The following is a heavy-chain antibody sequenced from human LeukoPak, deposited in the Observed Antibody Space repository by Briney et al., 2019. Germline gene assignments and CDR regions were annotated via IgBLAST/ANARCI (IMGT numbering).Heavy chain of an antibody. Sequence: PGGSLRLSCAASGFTFSSYWMSWVRQAPGKGLEWVATIRQDGSQKYYVDSVKGRFTISRDNAKNSLYLQMNSLRAEDTAVYYCATESGSVTSDLDFHYWGQGTLVTVSS. CDR1: GFTFSSYW. V-gene: IGHV3-7*01. CDR2: IRQDGSQK. J-gene: IGHJ4*02. D-gene: IGHD4-17*01. CDR3: ATESGSVTSDLDFHY.